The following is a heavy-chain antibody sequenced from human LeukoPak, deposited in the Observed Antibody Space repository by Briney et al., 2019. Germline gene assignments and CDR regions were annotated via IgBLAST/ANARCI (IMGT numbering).Heavy chain of an antibody. CDR1: GFTFSNAW. CDR3: TTGFDYDFWSGYSYYYMDV. D-gene: IGHD3-3*01. CDR2: IKSKTDGGTT. Sequence: PGGSLRLSCAASGFTFSNAWMSWVRQAPGKGLEWVGRIKSKTDGGTTDYAAPVKGRFTISRDDSKNTLYLQMNSLKTEDTAVYYCTTGFDYDFWSGYSYYYMDVWGKGTTVTVSS. J-gene: IGHJ6*03. V-gene: IGHV3-15*01.